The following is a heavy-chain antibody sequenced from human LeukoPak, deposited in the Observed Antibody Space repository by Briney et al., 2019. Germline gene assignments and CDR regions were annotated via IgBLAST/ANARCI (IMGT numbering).Heavy chain of an antibody. CDR1: GYSISSGYY. CDR3: ARDFANCGGDCYSVDWFDP. V-gene: IGHV4-38-2*02. J-gene: IGHJ5*02. Sequence: SETLSLTCTVSGYSISSGYYWGWIRQPPGKGLEWIGSIYHSGSTYYNPSLKSRVTISVDTSKNQSSLKLSSVTAADTAVYYCARDFANCGGDCYSVDWFDPWGQGTLVTVSS. CDR2: IYHSGST. D-gene: IGHD2-21*02.